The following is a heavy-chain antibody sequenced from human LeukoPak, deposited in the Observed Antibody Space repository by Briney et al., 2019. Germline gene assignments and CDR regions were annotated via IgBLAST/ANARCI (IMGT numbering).Heavy chain of an antibody. CDR1: GLTFSNYG. CDR2: IRFDGSNK. D-gene: IGHD3-10*01. Sequence: PGGSLRLSCVASGLTFSNYGIPWVRQAPGKGRERVAVIRFDGSNKYYADSVKGRFTISRDNSKNTLFLQMSSLTADDTAVYYCPTPSSLRYGSGSPDYWGQGTLVTVSS. V-gene: IGHV3-30*02. J-gene: IGHJ4*02. CDR3: PTPSSLRYGSGSPDY.